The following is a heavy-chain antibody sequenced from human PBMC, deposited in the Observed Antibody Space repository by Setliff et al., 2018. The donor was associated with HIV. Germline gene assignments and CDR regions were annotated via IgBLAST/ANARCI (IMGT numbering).Heavy chain of an antibody. D-gene: IGHD3-22*01. Sequence: LRLSCAASGFTFNDYYMSWIRQAPGKGLEWLSDISSSATSIYYADSVKGRFTISRDNAKNSLYLQLNSLRAEDTAVYYCARLVTYNYDSSAYYPDSWGQGTLVTVSS. V-gene: IGHV3-11*01. J-gene: IGHJ4*02. CDR3: ARLVTYNYDSSAYYPDS. CDR2: ISSSATSI. CDR1: GFTFNDYY.